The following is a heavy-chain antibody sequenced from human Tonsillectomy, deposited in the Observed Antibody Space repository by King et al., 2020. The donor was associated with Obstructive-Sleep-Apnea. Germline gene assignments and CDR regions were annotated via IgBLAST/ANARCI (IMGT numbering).Heavy chain of an antibody. Sequence: EVQLVESGGGLVQPGGSLRLSCAASGFTFSSYWMSWVRQAPGKGREWVANKKHDGREKYYVDSVKGRFTISRDNAKNSLYLQMNSLRAEDTAVYYCARVVVPAAIPERHYFDYWGQGTLVTVSS. V-gene: IGHV3-7*01. J-gene: IGHJ4*02. CDR1: GFTFSSYW. CDR3: ARVVVPAAIPERHYFDY. CDR2: KKHDGREK. D-gene: IGHD2-2*02.